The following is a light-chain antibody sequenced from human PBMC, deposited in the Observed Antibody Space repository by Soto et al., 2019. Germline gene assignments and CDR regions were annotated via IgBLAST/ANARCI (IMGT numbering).Light chain of an antibody. Sequence: DIQMTQSPSSLSASVGDRVTITCQASQDISDYLNWYQQKPGKDPKVVISDASNLKTGVPSRFSGSGFGTDFTFTISSLQPEDIATYYCQQHYNLPPNFGGGTKVEIK. V-gene: IGKV1-33*01. J-gene: IGKJ4*01. CDR1: QDISDY. CDR3: QQHYNLPPN. CDR2: DAS.